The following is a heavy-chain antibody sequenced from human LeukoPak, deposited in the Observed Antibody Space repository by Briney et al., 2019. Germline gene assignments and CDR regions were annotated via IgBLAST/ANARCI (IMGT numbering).Heavy chain of an antibody. CDR1: GFTFSSYA. J-gene: IGHJ4*02. CDR3: AKDIVVVPAASSGWDYFDY. CDR2: ISGGGGST. Sequence: GGSLRLSCAASGFTFSSYAMSWVRQAPGKGLEWVSAISGGGGSTYYADSVKGRFTISRDNSKNTLYLQMNSLRAEDTAVYYCAKDIVVVPAASSGWDYFDYWGQGTLVTVSS. D-gene: IGHD2-2*01. V-gene: IGHV3-23*01.